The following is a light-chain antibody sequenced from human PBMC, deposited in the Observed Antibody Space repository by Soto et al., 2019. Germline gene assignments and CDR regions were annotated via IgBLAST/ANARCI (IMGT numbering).Light chain of an antibody. CDR3: QQYDNSPLT. Sequence: EIVLTQSPGPLSLSPGERATLSCRASKSVSSSFLAWYQQKPGQAPRLLIYGASSRATGIPDRFSGSGSGTDFTLTISRLEPEDFAVYYCQQYDNSPLTFGGGTKVEIK. CDR2: GAS. CDR1: KSVSSSF. V-gene: IGKV3-20*01. J-gene: IGKJ4*01.